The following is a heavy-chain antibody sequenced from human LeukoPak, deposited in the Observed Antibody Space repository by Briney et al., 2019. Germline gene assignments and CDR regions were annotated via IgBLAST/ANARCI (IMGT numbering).Heavy chain of an antibody. CDR1: GFTFSSYG. D-gene: IGHD5-18*01. V-gene: IGHV3-23*01. CDR2: ISAGIGYT. J-gene: IGHJ4*02. CDR3: AKTSGYSYSYGDY. Sequence: GGSLRLSCVGSGFTFSSYGMSWVRQAPGKGLDWVSGISAGIGYTYYADSVRGRFTISRDNSKNTLYLQMNSLRAEDTAVYYCAKTSGYSYSYGDYWGQGTLVTVSS.